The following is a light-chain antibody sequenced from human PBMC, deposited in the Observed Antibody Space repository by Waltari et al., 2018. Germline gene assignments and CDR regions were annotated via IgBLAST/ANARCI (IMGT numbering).Light chain of an antibody. J-gene: IGKJ4*01. V-gene: IGKV1-39*01. CDR1: QTISKY. CDR3: QQSYSTPFT. Sequence: DIQMTQSPSSLSASVGDIVTITCRASQTISKYLNWYQQKPGKAPKSLIYEASNLQDGVPSRFSGSGYATEFTLTISSLQSDDFATYFCQQSYSTPFTFGEGTKVEI. CDR2: EAS.